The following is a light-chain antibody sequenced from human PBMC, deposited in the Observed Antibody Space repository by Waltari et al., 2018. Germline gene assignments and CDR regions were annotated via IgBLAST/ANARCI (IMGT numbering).Light chain of an antibody. CDR1: QGVGKY. J-gene: IGKJ1*01. CDR2: HTS. CDR3: QKYDFLPAT. Sequence: EIVFTQSPGTLSLSPGASATLSCRARQGVGKYLAWYQQRPGQAPRLLLYHTSIRATGIPDRFSGSGYGTDFSLTISRLEPEDFAVYYCQKYDFLPATFGQGTTVEIK. V-gene: IGKV3-20*01.